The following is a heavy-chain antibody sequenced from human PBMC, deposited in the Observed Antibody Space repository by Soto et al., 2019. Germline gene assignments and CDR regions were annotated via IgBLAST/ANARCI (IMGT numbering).Heavy chain of an antibody. CDR1: GGSLSDYF. V-gene: IGHV4-34*01. J-gene: IGHJ6*03. CDR2: INHLGSI. D-gene: IGHD2-21*01. Sequence: QVQLQQWGAGLLKPSETLSLTCVVSGGSLSDYFWSWIRQPPGMALEWIGEINHLGSINYNPSLKSRVTMSVDKSKNKFSLTLNSVTAAATATYYCARGGISHWAYFYYMDVWDRGTTVTVS. CDR3: ARGGISHWAYFYYMDV.